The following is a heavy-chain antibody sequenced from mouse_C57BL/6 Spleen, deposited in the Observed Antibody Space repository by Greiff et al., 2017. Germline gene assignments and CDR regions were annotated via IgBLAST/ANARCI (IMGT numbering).Heavy chain of an antibody. CDR3: TRGNYSNYPVDY. Sequence: EVQGVESGTVLARPGASVKMSCKTSGYTFTSYWMHWVKQRPGQGLEWIGAIYPGNSDTSYNQKFKGKAKLTAVTSASTAYMELSSLTNEDSAVYYCTRGNYSNYPVDYWGQGTSVTVSS. V-gene: IGHV1-5*01. D-gene: IGHD2-5*01. J-gene: IGHJ4*01. CDR2: IYPGNSDT. CDR1: GYTFTSYW.